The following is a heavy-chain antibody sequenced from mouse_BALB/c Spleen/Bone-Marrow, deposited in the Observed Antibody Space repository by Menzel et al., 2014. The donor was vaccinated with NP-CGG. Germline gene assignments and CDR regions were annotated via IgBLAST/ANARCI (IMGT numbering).Heavy chain of an antibody. J-gene: IGHJ2*01. D-gene: IGHD2-4*01. CDR1: GFSLTTYG. CDR2: IWSGGST. CDR3: ARNLDYDYGFDY. Sequence: VQLQQSGPGLVQPSQSLSITSTVSGFSLTTYGIHWVRQPPGKGLEWLGVIWSGGSTDYNAAFISRLSISKDNSTSXVFFKMNSLQADDTAIYYCARNLDYDYGFDYWGQGTTLTVSS. V-gene: IGHV2-4*02.